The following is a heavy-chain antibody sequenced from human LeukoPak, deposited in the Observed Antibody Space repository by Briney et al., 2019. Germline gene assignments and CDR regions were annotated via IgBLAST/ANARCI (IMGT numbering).Heavy chain of an antibody. Sequence: SETLSLTCTVSGGSISSSSYYWGWIRQPPGKGLEWIGSIYYCGSTYYNPSLKSRVTISVDTSKNQFSLKLSSVTAADTAVYYCARGGYVLRYFDWLVIPYYFDYWGQGTLVTVSS. CDR1: GGSISSSSYY. CDR2: IYYCGST. CDR3: ARGGYVLRYFDWLVIPYYFDY. J-gene: IGHJ4*02. D-gene: IGHD3-9*01. V-gene: IGHV4-39*07.